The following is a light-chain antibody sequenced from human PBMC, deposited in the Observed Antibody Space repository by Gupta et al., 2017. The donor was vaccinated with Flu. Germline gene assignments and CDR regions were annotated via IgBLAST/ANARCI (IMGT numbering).Light chain of an antibody. V-gene: IGKV3-11*01. J-gene: IGKJ4*01. CDR2: DAS. CDR3: QQRSNWLT. CDR1: QSVNCY. Sequence: GESVTISGSESQSVNCYWYWYQQSPSQTPRIHIYDASDSAACIPVKFSGSGSGTNFTLTSSSLDHEDFAVDCWQQRSNWLTFGEGTMVEVK.